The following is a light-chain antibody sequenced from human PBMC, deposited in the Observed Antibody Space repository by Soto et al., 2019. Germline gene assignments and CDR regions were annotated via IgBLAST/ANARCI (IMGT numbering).Light chain of an antibody. CDR3: ASWDDSLSGFVV. CDR2: RNS. Sequence: QSVLTQPPSASGTPGQRGTISCSGSSSNIGSNYVFWYQQLPGTAPKVLMYRNSQRPSGVPDRCSGSKSSTSATLAISGLRSEDEADYYCASWDDSLSGFVVFGGGTKLTVL. V-gene: IGLV1-47*01. CDR1: SSNIGSNY. J-gene: IGLJ2*01.